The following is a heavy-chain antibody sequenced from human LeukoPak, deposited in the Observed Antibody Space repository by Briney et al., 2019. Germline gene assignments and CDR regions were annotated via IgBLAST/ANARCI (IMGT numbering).Heavy chain of an antibody. D-gene: IGHD1-26*01. J-gene: IGHJ4*02. CDR2: THTSGST. Sequence: SETLSLTCTVSGGSISSYYWTWIRQPAGKGLEWIGRTHTSGSTNYNPSLKSRVTISVDTSKNQFSLKLTSVTAADTAVYYCARGVNSGYFDYCGQGTLVTVSS. CDR3: ARGVNSGYFDY. V-gene: IGHV4-4*07. CDR1: GGSISSYY.